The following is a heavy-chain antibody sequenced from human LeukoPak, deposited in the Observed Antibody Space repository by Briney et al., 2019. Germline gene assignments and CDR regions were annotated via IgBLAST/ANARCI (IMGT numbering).Heavy chain of an antibody. Sequence: GGSLRLSCAASGFTFSDYAMHWVRQAPGKGLEWVAGISYDGSNIYYADSVKGRITISRDNSKNTLYLQLNSLRGDDTAVYYCAKWLPKGSTNWYGFDYWGQGTLVIVSS. CDR3: AKWLPKGSTNWYGFDY. D-gene: IGHD6-13*01. CDR2: ISYDGSNI. CDR1: GFTFSDYA. V-gene: IGHV3-30*18. J-gene: IGHJ4*02.